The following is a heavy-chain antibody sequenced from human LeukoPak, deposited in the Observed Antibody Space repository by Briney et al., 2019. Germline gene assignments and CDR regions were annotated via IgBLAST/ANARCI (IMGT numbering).Heavy chain of an antibody. D-gene: IGHD3-22*01. J-gene: IGHJ4*02. CDR3: ARDPLYYFDSSGFDY. CDR2: ISDSSTYI. CDR1: GFTFSRYT. Sequence: KPGGSLRLSCAASGFTFSRYTMHWVRQAPGEGLEWVSSISDSSTYIYYADSVKGRFTTSRDNANNTLHLQMNSLRVEDTAVYFCARDPLYYFDSSGFDYWGQGVFVTVSS. V-gene: IGHV3-21*04.